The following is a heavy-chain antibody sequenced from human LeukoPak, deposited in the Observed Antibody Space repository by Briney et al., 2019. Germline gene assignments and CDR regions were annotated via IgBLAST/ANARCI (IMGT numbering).Heavy chain of an antibody. CDR2: IYHSGST. Sequence: PSETLSLTCTVSGVSISSSNYYWGWIRQPPGKGLEWIGTIYHSGSTYYNPSLKSRVTISVDTSKNQFFLTLSSVTAADTAVYYCARDSRISWFFLWGQGTLVTVSS. CDR1: GVSISSSNYY. J-gene: IGHJ4*02. CDR3: ARDSRISWFFL. D-gene: IGHD6-13*01. V-gene: IGHV4-39*07.